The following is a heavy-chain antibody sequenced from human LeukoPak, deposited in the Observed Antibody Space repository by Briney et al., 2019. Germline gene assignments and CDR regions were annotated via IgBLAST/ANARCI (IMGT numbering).Heavy chain of an antibody. J-gene: IGHJ4*02. CDR2: ISYDGSNK. Sequence: PGGSLRLSCAASGFTFSSYGMHWVRQAPGKGLEWVAVISYDGSNKYYADSVKGRFTISRDNSKNTLYLQMNSLRAEDTAVYYYATLSHTDYWGQGTLVTVSS. CDR1: GFTFSSYG. CDR3: ATLSHTDY. V-gene: IGHV3-30*03.